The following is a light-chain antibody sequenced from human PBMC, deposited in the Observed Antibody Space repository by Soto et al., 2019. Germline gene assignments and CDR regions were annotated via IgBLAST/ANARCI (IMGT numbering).Light chain of an antibody. Sequence: QSVLTQPASVSGSPGQSITISCSGTSSDIGAYDYVSWYQQHPGRAPKLIIYEVNNRPSGVPNRFSGSKSGNTASLTISGLQAEDEADYYCSSKTSSRTPFVFGTGTKVTVL. V-gene: IGLV2-14*01. CDR1: SSDIGAYDY. CDR2: EVN. CDR3: SSKTSSRTPFV. J-gene: IGLJ1*01.